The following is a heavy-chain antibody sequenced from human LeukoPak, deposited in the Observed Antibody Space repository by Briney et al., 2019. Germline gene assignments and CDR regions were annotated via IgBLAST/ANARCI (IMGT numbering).Heavy chain of an antibody. CDR3: ARRGYSSILRDY. V-gene: IGHV3-48*01. CDR2: ISSSGSTM. J-gene: IGHJ4*02. D-gene: IGHD6-13*01. CDR1: GFTFSSYA. Sequence: GGSLRLSCAASGFTFSSYAMSWVRQTPGQGLEWVSSISSSGSTMYYADSVKGRFTISRDNAKNSLYLQMSGLRVEDTAVYYCARRGYSSILRDYWGQGTLVTVSS.